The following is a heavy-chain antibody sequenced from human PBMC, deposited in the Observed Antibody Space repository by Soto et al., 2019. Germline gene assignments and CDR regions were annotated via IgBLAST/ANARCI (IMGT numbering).Heavy chain of an antibody. CDR1: GFTFSTYS. Sequence: EVQLLESGGGLVQPGGSLRLSCVASGFTFSTYSMNWVRQAPGKGLEWVSTISGSDGDIFYGDAVRGRFTISRDNSKNTLYLQMNSLRAEDTALYYCVKRTPIISWKGFDYWGQGTLVTVSS. V-gene: IGHV3-23*01. D-gene: IGHD1-1*01. CDR2: ISGSDGDI. J-gene: IGHJ4*02. CDR3: VKRTPIISWKGFDY.